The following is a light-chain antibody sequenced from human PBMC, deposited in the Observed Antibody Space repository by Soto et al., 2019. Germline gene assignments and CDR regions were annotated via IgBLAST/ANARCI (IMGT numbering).Light chain of an antibody. CDR2: AAS. J-gene: IGKJ3*01. CDR3: QQSYSTPFT. V-gene: IGKV1-39*01. Sequence: DIQMTQSPSSLSASVGDRVTITCRASQSISSYLNWYQQKPGKAPKILIYAASSLQSGVPSSFNGSGSGKDFTLTISSLQPEAFATYYCQQSYSTPFTVGPGTKVDIK. CDR1: QSISSY.